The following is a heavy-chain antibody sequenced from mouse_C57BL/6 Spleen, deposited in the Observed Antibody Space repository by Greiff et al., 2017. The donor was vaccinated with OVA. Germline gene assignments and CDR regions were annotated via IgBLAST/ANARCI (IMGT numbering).Heavy chain of an antibody. V-gene: IGHV1-15*01. CDR1: GYTFTDYE. Sequence: QVQLKESGAELVRPGASVTLSCKASGYTFTDYEMHWVKQTPVHGLEWIGAIDPETGGTAYNQKFKGEAILTADKSSSTAYMELRSLTSEDSAVYYCTRDGYDEEGFDYWGQGTTLTVSS. CDR3: TRDGYDEEGFDY. CDR2: IDPETGGT. J-gene: IGHJ2*01. D-gene: IGHD2-2*01.